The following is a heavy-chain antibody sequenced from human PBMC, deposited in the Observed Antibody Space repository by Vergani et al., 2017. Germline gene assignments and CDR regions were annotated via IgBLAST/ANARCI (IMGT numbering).Heavy chain of an antibody. V-gene: IGHV4-59*10. D-gene: IGHD6-19*01. CDR3: ARGIAVAGTQFDY. Sequence: QVQLQQWGAGLLKPSETLSLTCAVYGGSFSGYYWSWIRQPAGKGLEWIGRIYTSGSTNYNPSLKSRVTISVDTSKNQFSLKLSSVTAADTAVYYCARGIAVAGTQFDYWGQGTLVTVSS. CDR2: IYTSGST. J-gene: IGHJ4*02. CDR1: GGSFSGYY.